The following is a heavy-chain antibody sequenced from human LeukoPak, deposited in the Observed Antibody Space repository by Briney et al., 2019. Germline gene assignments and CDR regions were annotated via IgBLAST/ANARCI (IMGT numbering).Heavy chain of an antibody. D-gene: IGHD3-22*01. CDR2: ISSSGSTI. V-gene: IGHV3-11*01. CDR1: GFTFSDYC. CDR3: ARDAYYDSSGPKGF. J-gene: IGHJ4*02. Sequence: GGSLRLSCAASGFTFSDYCMSWIRQAPGKGLEWVSYISSSGSTIYYADSVKGRFTISRDNAKNSLYLQMNSLRAEDTAVYYCARDAYYDSSGPKGFWGRGTLVTVSS.